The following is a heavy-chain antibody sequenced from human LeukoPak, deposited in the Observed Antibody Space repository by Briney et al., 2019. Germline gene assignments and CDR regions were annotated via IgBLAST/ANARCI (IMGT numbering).Heavy chain of an antibody. Sequence: ASVKVSCKASGYSFTGYYMHWVRQAPGQGLEWMGINNPSCGSTSYAQKFQGRVTITRDTSTSTVYMGLSSMRSEDTAVYYCARGRGIMIFGLVIPTVDFDYWGQGTLVTVSS. V-gene: IGHV1-46*03. CDR1: GYSFTGYY. CDR2: NNPSCGST. D-gene: IGHD3/OR15-3a*01. CDR3: ARGRGIMIFGLVIPTVDFDY. J-gene: IGHJ4*02.